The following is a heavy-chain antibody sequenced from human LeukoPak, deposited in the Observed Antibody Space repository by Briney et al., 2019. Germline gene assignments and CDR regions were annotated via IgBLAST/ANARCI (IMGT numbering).Heavy chain of an antibody. CDR1: GYTFTGYY. D-gene: IGHD6-13*01. V-gene: IGHV1-2*02. Sequence: GASVKVSCKASGYTFTGYYMHWVRQAPGQGLEWMGWINPNSGGTNYAQKFQGRVTMTRDTSISTAYMELSRLRSDDTAVYYCARDLAAAGTGPNYYGMDVWGQGTTVTVSS. J-gene: IGHJ6*02. CDR2: INPNSGGT. CDR3: ARDLAAAGTGPNYYGMDV.